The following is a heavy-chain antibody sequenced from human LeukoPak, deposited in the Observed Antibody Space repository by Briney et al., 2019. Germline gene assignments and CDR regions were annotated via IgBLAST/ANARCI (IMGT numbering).Heavy chain of an antibody. CDR2: ISGSGGNP. Sequence: PGGSLRLSCAASGFTFSNYAMIWDRQDPGKGLEWVSAISGSGGNPYYADSVEGRFTVSRDNSKSTLHLQLNSLRAEDTAVYYCAKRQVSAAPGALDYWGQGTLLTVSS. J-gene: IGHJ4*02. CDR1: GFTFSNYA. V-gene: IGHV3-23*01. D-gene: IGHD6-13*01. CDR3: AKRQVSAAPGALDY.